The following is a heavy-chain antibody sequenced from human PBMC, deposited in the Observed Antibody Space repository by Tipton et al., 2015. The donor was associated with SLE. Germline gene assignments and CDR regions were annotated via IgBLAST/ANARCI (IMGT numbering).Heavy chain of an antibody. CDR3: ARSRLKGGLDY. Sequence: TLSLTCTVSGDSISLYYWNWIRQPAGKGLEWIGRIFSGVSANYNPSLKSRVTISVDTSRNQFSLKLTSVTAADTAVYYCARSRLKGGLDYWGQGSLVPVSS. J-gene: IGHJ4*02. D-gene: IGHD1-26*01. CDR1: GDSISLYY. V-gene: IGHV4-4*07. CDR2: IFSGVSA.